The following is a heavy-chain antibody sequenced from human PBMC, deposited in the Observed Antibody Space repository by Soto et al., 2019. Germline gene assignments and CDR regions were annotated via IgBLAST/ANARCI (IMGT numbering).Heavy chain of an antibody. CDR2: IIPMFGTA. V-gene: IGHV1-69*13. CDR3: ARSRANYYDSRGYYYSTFDY. Sequence: GASVKVSCKTSGGTFSSYAISWVRQAPGQGLEWMGGIIPMFGTANYAQKFQGRVTITADESTGTAYMELSSLRSEDTAVYYCARSRANYYDSRGYYYSTFDYWGQGTLVTVSS. CDR1: GGTFSSYA. D-gene: IGHD3-22*01. J-gene: IGHJ4*02.